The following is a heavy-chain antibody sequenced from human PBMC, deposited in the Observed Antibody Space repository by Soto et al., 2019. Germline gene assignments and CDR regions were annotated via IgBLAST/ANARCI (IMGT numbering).Heavy chain of an antibody. CDR3: ARSVAVPGAHIDY. V-gene: IGHV4-59*01. CDR1: GGSISGSY. Sequence: SETLSLTCSVSGGSISGSYWSWIRQSPGKGLEWLGYVYYTGSTNYNPSLRSRVSISVDTSKNEFSLRLSSVTTADTAVYFCARSVAVPGAHIDYWGQGTQVTVSS. J-gene: IGHJ4*02. D-gene: IGHD6-19*01. CDR2: VYYTGST.